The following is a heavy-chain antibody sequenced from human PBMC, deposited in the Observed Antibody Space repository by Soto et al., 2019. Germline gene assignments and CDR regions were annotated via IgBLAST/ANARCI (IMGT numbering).Heavy chain of an antibody. V-gene: IGHV1-2*04. CDR2: INPNSGGT. CDR1: GYTFTGYY. D-gene: IGHD3-22*01. J-gene: IGHJ6*02. CDR3: ARDSYYYDSSGSAGMDV. Sequence: GASVKVSCKASGYTFTGYYMHWVRQAPGQGLEWMGWINPNSGGTNYAQKFQGWVTMTRDTSISTAYMELSRLRSDDTAVYYCARDSYYYDSSGSAGMDVWGQGTTVTVSS.